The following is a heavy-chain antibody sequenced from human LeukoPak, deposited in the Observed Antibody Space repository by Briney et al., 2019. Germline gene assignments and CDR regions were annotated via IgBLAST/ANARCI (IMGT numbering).Heavy chain of an antibody. Sequence: VGSLRLSCAASAFSLSDYWMSWVRQAPGKGLEWVANIKQDGSEKYYVDPVKGRFTISRDNAKNSLYLQMNSLRAEDTAVYYCARLRERPTYDYWGRGTLVTVSS. CDR1: AFSLSDYW. CDR2: IKQDGSEK. CDR3: ARLRERPTYDY. V-gene: IGHV3-7*01. D-gene: IGHD1-26*01. J-gene: IGHJ4*02.